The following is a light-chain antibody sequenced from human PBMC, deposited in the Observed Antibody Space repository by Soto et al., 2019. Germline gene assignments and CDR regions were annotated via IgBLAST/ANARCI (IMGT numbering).Light chain of an antibody. V-gene: IGKV3-11*01. CDR2: DAS. J-gene: IGKJ4*01. Sequence: EIVLTQSPATLSLSPGERATLSCRASQRVSSSLAWYQQKPGQAPRLLIYDASNRATGIPARFSGSGSGTDFTLTISSLEPEDFAVYYCQQRSDWPLTFGGGTKVEI. CDR1: QRVSSS. CDR3: QQRSDWPLT.